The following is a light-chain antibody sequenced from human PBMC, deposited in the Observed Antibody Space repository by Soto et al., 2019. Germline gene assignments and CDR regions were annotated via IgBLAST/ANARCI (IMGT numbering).Light chain of an antibody. J-gene: IGKJ5*01. CDR2: GAS. CDR3: QQYGSSPIN. CDR1: QSVSSSY. Sequence: EIVLTQSPGTLSLSPGERATLSCKASQSVSSSYLAWYQQKPGQAPRLLLYGASSRATGIPDRFSGSGSGTDFTLTISRLEPEDFAVYYCQQYGSSPINFGQGTRLEI. V-gene: IGKV3-20*01.